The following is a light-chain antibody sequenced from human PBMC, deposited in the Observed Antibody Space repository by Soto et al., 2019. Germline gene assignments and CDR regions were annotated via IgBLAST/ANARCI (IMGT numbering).Light chain of an antibody. Sequence: QSVLTQHASVSGSPGQSITISCAGTSSDVGAYNYVSWYQHHPGKAPKLMIYDVNNRPSGDSNRFSGSKSGNTASLTISGLQAEDEADYYCSSWTSGATYVFGSGTKLTVL. CDR1: SSDVGAYNY. CDR2: DVN. J-gene: IGLJ1*01. CDR3: SSWTSGATYV. V-gene: IGLV2-14*03.